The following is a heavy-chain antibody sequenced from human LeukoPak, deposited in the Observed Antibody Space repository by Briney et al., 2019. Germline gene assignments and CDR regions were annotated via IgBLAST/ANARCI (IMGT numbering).Heavy chain of an antibody. J-gene: IGHJ5*02. CDR1: GFTFSSYG. V-gene: IGHV3-33*01. Sequence: GGSLRLSCAASGFTFSSYGMHWVRQAPGKGLEWVAVIWYDGSNKYYADSVKGRFTISRDNSKNTLYLQMNSLRAEVTAVYYCARRGSYSSSWYWFDPWGQGTLVTVSS. CDR3: ARRGSYSSSWYWFDP. D-gene: IGHD6-13*01. CDR2: IWYDGSNK.